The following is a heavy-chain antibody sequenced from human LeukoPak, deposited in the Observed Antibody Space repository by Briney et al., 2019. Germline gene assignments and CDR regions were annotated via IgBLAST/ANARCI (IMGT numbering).Heavy chain of an antibody. CDR3: ATPAELVVVNAFDY. Sequence: HRASVKVSCKVPEYTLTELSMHWVRQAPGKGLEWMGGFDPEDGETIYAQKFQGRVTMTEDTSTDTAYMELSSLRSEDTAVYYCATPAELVVVNAFDYWGQGTLVTVSS. J-gene: IGHJ4*02. V-gene: IGHV1-24*01. CDR2: FDPEDGET. CDR1: EYTLTELS. D-gene: IGHD3-22*01.